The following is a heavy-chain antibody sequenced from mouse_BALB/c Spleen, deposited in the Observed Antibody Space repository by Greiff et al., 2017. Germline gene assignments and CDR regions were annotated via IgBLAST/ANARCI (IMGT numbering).Heavy chain of an antibody. V-gene: IGHV14-3*02. CDR2: IDPANGNT. D-gene: IGHD1-1*01. Sequence: EVQLQESGAELVKPGASVKLSCTASGFNIKDTYMHWVKQRPEQGLEWIGRIDPANGNTKYDPKFQGKATITADTSSNTAYLQLSSLTSEDTAVYYCARCITTVVAPYAMDYWGQGTSVTVSS. CDR1: GFNIKDTY. CDR3: ARCITTVVAPYAMDY. J-gene: IGHJ4*01.